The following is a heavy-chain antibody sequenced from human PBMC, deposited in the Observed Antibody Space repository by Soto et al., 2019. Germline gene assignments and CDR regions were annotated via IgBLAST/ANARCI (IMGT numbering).Heavy chain of an antibody. V-gene: IGHV1-18*01. CDR3: ARDGAVAGDSNFDY. Sequence: ASVKVSCKASGYTFTSYGISWVRQAPGQGLEWMGWINAGNGNTKYSQKFQGRVTITTDTSASTAYMELSSLRSEDTAVYYCARDGAVAGDSNFDYWGQGTLVTVSS. J-gene: IGHJ4*02. D-gene: IGHD6-19*01. CDR1: GYTFTSYG. CDR2: INAGNGNT.